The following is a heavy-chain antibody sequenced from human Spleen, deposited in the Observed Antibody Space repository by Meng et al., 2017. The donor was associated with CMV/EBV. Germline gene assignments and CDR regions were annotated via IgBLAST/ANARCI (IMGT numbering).Heavy chain of an antibody. V-gene: IGHV3-23*01. J-gene: IGHJ6*02. CDR3: ARDLVGEGGYYYYGMDV. CDR2: MSASGGGT. D-gene: IGHD6-6*01. CDR1: GFTFRSYG. Sequence: GGSLRLSCAASGFTFRSYGMSWVRQAPGKGLEWVSAMSASGGGTYYADSVKGRFTISRDNAKTSLYLQMNSLRAEDTAVYYCARDLVGEGGYYYYGMDVWGQGTTVTVSS.